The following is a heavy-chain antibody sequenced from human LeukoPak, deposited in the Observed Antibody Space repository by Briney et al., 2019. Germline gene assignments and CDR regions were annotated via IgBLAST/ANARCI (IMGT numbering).Heavy chain of an antibody. V-gene: IGHV1-3*01. D-gene: IGHD3-10*01. CDR2: INAGNGNT. J-gene: IGHJ4*02. Sequence: ASVKVSCKASGYTFTSYAMHWVRQAPGQRLEWMGWINAGNGNTKYSQKFQGRVTITRDTSASTAYMELSSLRSEDTAVYYCARANTMVRGVIPYFDYWGQGTLVTVPS. CDR1: GYTFTSYA. CDR3: ARANTMVRGVIPYFDY.